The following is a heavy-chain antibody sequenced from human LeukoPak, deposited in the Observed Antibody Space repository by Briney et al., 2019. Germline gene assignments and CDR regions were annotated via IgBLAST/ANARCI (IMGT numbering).Heavy chain of an antibody. Sequence: ASVKVSCKASGYTFTGYYMHWVRQAPGQGLEWMGWINPNSGGTNYAQKSQGRVTMTRDTSISTAYMELSRLRSDDTAVYYCARERWLQLNYYYMDVWGKGTTVTVSS. CDR2: INPNSGGT. CDR1: GYTFTGYY. J-gene: IGHJ6*03. D-gene: IGHD5-24*01. V-gene: IGHV1-2*02. CDR3: ARERWLQLNYYYMDV.